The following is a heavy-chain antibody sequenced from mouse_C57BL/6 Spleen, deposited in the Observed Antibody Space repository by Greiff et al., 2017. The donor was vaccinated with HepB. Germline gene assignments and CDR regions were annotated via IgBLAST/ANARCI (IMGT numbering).Heavy chain of an antibody. J-gene: IGHJ4*01. V-gene: IGHV3-6*01. CDR2: ISYDGSN. CDR3: AREGGIYYDSLYAMDY. CDR1: GYSITSGYY. Sequence: EVKLVESGPGLVKPSQSLSLTCSVTGYSITSGYYWNWIRQFPGNKLEWMGYISYDGSNNYNPSLKNRISITRDTSKNQFFLKLNSVTTEDTATYYCAREGGIYYDSLYAMDYWGQGTSVTVSS. D-gene: IGHD2-4*01.